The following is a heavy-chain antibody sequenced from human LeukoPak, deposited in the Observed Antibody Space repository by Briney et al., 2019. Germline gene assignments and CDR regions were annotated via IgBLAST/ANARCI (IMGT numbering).Heavy chain of an antibody. Sequence: ASVKVSCKASGYTFIGYYIHWVRQAPGQGLEWMGWINPNSCGTNFAQKFQGRVSMTRDTSISTAYMELSRLRSDDTAVYYCARDVRIFGVVKGTFDYWGQGSLVTVSS. CDR2: INPNSCGT. CDR3: ARDVRIFGVVKGTFDY. V-gene: IGHV1-2*02. J-gene: IGHJ4*02. CDR1: GYTFIGYY. D-gene: IGHD3-3*01.